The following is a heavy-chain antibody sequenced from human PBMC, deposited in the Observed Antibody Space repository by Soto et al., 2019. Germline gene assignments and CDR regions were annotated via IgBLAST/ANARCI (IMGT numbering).Heavy chain of an antibody. V-gene: IGHV4-39*01. CDR2: IYYSGST. Sequence: QLQLQESGPGLVKPSETLSLTCTVSGGSISSSSYYWGWIRQPPGKGLEWIGSIYYSGSTYYNPSLKSRVTISVDASKNQFPLKLSSVTAADTAVYYCARHKEFLEWLLPEFDPWGQGTLVTVSS. CDR1: GGSISSSSYY. CDR3: ARHKEFLEWLLPEFDP. D-gene: IGHD3-3*01. J-gene: IGHJ5*02.